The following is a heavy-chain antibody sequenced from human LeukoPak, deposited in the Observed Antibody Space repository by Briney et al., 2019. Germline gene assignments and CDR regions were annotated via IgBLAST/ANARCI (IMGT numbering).Heavy chain of an antibody. V-gene: IGHV3-48*03. CDR1: GFTFSGYE. CDR3: ARSVAGRWFRQPGEGGYFDY. J-gene: IGHJ4*02. D-gene: IGHD7-27*01. Sequence: GGSLRLSCAASGFTFSGYEMNWARQAPGKGLEWVSYISSSGSTIYYADSVKGRFTISRDNAKNSLYLQMNSLKASDTAMYYCARSVAGRWFRQPGEGGYFDYWGQGTLVTVSS. CDR2: ISSSGSTI.